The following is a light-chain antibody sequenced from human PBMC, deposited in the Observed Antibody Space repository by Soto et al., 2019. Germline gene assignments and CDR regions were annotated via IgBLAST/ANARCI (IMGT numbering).Light chain of an antibody. CDR3: QQSYRTPHT. Sequence: DIQMTQSPSSLSASVGDRVTITCRASQSISSYLNWYQQKPGKAPKLLIYPASSLQSGVPSRFSGSVSGTDFTLTISSLQPEDFATYYCQQSYRTPHTFGQGTKLEIK. CDR1: QSISSY. CDR2: PAS. V-gene: IGKV1-39*01. J-gene: IGKJ2*01.